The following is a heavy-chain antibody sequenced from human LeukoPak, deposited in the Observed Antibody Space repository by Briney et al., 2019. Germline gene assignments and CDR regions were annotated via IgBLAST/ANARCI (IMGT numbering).Heavy chain of an antibody. CDR3: ARESDGDYYFDY. V-gene: IGHV1-3*01. Sequence: ASVKVSGKASGYTFTSYAMHWVRQAPGQRLEWMGWINAGNGNTKYSQKFQGRVTITRDTSASTAYMELSSLRSEDTAVYYCARESDGDYYFDYWGQGTLVTVSS. D-gene: IGHD4-17*01. J-gene: IGHJ4*02. CDR2: INAGNGNT. CDR1: GYTFTSYA.